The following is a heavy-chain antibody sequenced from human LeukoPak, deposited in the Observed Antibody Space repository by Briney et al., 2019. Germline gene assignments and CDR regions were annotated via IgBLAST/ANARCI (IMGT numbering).Heavy chain of an antibody. CDR3: ARAGYYDISGLGRAFEI. CDR1: GGSISNYY. V-gene: IGHV4-59*01. Sequence: SEPLSLTCTVSGGSISNYYWNWIRQSPGKGLEWIGNIYYSGRNNYNPSLKSRGTISVDTSKNQFSLTLSSVTAADTAVYYCARAGYYDISGLGRAFEIWGQGTMVTVST. J-gene: IGHJ3*02. CDR2: IYYSGRN. D-gene: IGHD3-22*01.